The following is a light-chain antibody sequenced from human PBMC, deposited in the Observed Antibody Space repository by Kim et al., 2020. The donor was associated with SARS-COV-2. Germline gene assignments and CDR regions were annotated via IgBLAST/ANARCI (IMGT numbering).Light chain of an antibody. V-gene: IGLV6-57*01. J-gene: IGLJ3*02. Sequence: GMTVTISCTRSSGSIARNYVQWYQQRPGSSPTTVIYEDNQRPSGVPDRFSGSIDSSSNSASLTISGLKTEDEADYYCQSYDSSKWVFGGGTQLTVL. CDR1: SGSIARNY. CDR2: EDN. CDR3: QSYDSSKWV.